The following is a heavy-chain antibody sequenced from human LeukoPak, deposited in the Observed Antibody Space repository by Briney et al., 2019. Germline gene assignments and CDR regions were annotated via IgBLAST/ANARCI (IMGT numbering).Heavy chain of an antibody. CDR3: ARGGSSGYYVY. CDR1: RFTLSNYW. J-gene: IGHJ4*02. V-gene: IGHV3-74*01. D-gene: IGHD3-22*01. Sequence: GGSLRLSCAASRFTLSNYWMDWVRHAPGKGLVWVSRINTDGTTTSYADSVKGRFTISRDNAKNTVYLQMNSLRAEDTAVYYCARGGSSGYYVYWGQGTLVTVSS. CDR2: INTDGTTT.